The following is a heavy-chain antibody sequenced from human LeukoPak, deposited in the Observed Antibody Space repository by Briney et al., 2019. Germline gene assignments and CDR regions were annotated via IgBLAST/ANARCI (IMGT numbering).Heavy chain of an antibody. V-gene: IGHV1-69*05. J-gene: IGHJ6*02. D-gene: IGHD4-23*01. CDR3: ARDGATVVTPYYYYYGMDV. Sequence: SVKVSCKASGGTFSSYAISWVRQAPGQGLEWMGGIIPIFGTANYAQKFQGRVTITTDESTSTAYLELRSLRSDDTAVYYCARDGATVVTPYYYYYGMDVWGQGTTVTVSS. CDR2: IIPIFGTA. CDR1: GGTFSSYA.